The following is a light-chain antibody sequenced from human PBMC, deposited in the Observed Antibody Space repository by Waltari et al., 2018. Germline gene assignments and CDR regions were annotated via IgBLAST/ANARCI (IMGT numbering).Light chain of an antibody. J-gene: IGKJ1*01. CDR2: AAS. Sequence: AIQMTQSPTSLSASVGDIVTITCRASQGIRNDLGWYQQKPGKAPKLLISAASTLQSGVPSRFSGSGSGTEFTLTISSLQPEDFATYYCLQDYIYPWTFGQGTKVEIQ. V-gene: IGKV1-6*01. CDR3: LQDYIYPWT. CDR1: QGIRND.